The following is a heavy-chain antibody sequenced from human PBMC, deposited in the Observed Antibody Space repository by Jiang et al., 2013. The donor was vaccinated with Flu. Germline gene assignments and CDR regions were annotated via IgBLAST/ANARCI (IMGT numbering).Heavy chain of an antibody. J-gene: IGHJ6*02. CDR2: IDGRGRST. CDR1: GFTFNFYA. Sequence: SGGGLVQPGRSLRLSCAASGFTFNFYAMNWVRQAPGKGLTWVATIDGRGRSTNYADSVTGRFIISRDNSKKTLSLQMRGLRVEDTATYFCAKGPHDYSDYGDRTYYYYGLDVWGPGTTVTVS. D-gene: IGHD4-11*01. CDR3: AKGPHDYSDYGDRTYYYYGLDV. V-gene: IGHV3-23*01.